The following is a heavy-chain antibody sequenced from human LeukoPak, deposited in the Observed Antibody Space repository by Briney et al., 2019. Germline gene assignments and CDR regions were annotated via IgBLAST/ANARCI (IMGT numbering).Heavy chain of an antibody. J-gene: IGHJ4*02. Sequence: PSETLSLTCAVSGDPMTKNYWNWIRQPAGEGLEWIGRVYSSGGTNYNPSLRSRVSISVDTSMSQFSLKLSSVTAEDTAVYYCVWSRYGDYFFDYWGQGILVTVSS. CDR1: GDPMTKNY. V-gene: IGHV4-4*07. CDR3: VWSRYGDYFFDY. CDR2: VYSSGGT. D-gene: IGHD2-21*02.